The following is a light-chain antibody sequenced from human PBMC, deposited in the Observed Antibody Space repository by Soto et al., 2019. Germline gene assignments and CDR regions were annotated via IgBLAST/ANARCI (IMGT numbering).Light chain of an antibody. CDR2: DVF. CDR1: SSKW. CDR3: QHTTDFT. J-gene: IGKJ2*01. Sequence: DIQMTQSPSTLAASVGDTVTMTCRSSSKWLAWYQKKPGKAPKLLTYDVFNLERGVPPRFSGSTSGAESTLTITGLQPDDLGTYYCQHTTDFTFGQGTKVEIK. V-gene: IGKV1-5*01.